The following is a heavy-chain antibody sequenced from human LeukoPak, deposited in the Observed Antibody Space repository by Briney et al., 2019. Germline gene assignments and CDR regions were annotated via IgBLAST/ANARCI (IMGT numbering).Heavy chain of an antibody. D-gene: IGHD3-3*01. CDR2: INPNSGGT. CDR3: AREARFLEWLLSDY. CDR1: GYTFTGYY. Sequence: PLASVKVSCKASGYTFTGYYMHWVRQAPGQGLEWMGWINPNSGGTNYAQKFQGRVTMTTDTSTSTAYMELRSLRSDDTAVYYCAREARFLEWLLSDYWGQGTLVTVSS. V-gene: IGHV1-2*02. J-gene: IGHJ4*02.